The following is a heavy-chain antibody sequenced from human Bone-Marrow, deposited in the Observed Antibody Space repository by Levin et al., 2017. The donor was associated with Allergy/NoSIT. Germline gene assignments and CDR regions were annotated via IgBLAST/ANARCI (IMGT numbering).Heavy chain of an antibody. CDR2: FDREDGQR. CDR3: ATVVRCDGRGHDYGLDA. J-gene: IGHJ6*02. D-gene: IGHD1-26*01. CDR1: DYILSQLS. Sequence: GESLKISCKVSDYILSQLSMHWVRQAPGTGLEWMGGFDREDGQRLHAQKFQGRVTLTEDTSTNTAYMALRRLRAEDTAVYGCATVVRCDGRGHDYGLDAWGQGTTVTVFS. V-gene: IGHV1-24*01.